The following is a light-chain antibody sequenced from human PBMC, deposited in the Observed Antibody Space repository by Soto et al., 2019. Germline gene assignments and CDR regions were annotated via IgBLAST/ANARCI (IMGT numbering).Light chain of an antibody. CDR2: DAS. CDR1: QSCSSY. Sequence: SLFTLSPTTLSLSPGERASLSCRASQSCSSYLAWYQQPPGQAPSILIYDASNRATGIPARFSGSGSGTDFTPTICILAADGVPVYCWHQAILLISFGQGARLEI. CDR3: HQAILLIS. J-gene: IGKJ5*01. V-gene: IGKV3-11*01.